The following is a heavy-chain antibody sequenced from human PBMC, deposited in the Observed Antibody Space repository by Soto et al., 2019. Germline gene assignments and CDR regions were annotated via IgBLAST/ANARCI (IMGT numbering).Heavy chain of an antibody. CDR2: ISGSGGTT. CDR3: AKDSWAIFGVPAGEYYAMDV. Sequence: GGSLRLSXVASGFTFENYAMSWVRQAPGKGLEWVSAISGSGGTTYYSDSVKGRFTISRDNSKNTVYLQMNDLRVEDAAEYFCAKDSWAIFGVPAGEYYAMDVWGQGTTVTVSS. D-gene: IGHD3-3*01. CDR1: GFTFENYA. V-gene: IGHV3-23*01. J-gene: IGHJ6*02.